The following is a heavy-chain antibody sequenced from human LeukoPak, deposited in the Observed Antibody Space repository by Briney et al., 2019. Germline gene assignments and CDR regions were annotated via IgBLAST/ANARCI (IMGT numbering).Heavy chain of an antibody. CDR1: GFTFSSYG. J-gene: IGHJ6*03. D-gene: IGHD5-12*01. CDR2: IRYDGSNK. V-gene: IGHV3-30*02. CDR3: AKGGGYEAQYYYYMDV. Sequence: GGSLRLSCAASGFTFSSYGMHWVRQAPGKGLEWVAFIRYDGSNKYYADSVKGRFTISRDNFKNTLYLQMNSLRAEDTAVFYCAKGGGYEAQYYYYMDVWGKGTTVTISS.